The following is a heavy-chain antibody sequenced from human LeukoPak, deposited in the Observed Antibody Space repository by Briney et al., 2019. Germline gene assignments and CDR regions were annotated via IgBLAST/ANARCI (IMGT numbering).Heavy chain of an antibody. J-gene: IGHJ6*02. D-gene: IGHD5-24*01. CDR3: ARADGYYYGMDV. CDR2: IYYSGST. CDR1: GGSISSYY. V-gene: IGHV4-59*08. Sequence: PSETLSLTCTVSGGSISSYYWSWIRQPPGKGLEWIGYIYYSGSTNYNPSLKSRVTISVDTSKKQFSLKLSSVTAADTAVYYCARADGYYYGMDVWGQGTTVTVSS.